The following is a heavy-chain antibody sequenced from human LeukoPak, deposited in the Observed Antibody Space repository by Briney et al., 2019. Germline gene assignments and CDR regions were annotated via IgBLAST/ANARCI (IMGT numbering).Heavy chain of an antibody. V-gene: IGHV3-23*01. D-gene: IGHD4-17*01. CDR1: GFTFSSYA. Sequence: PGGSLRLSCAASGFTFSSYAMSWVRQAPGKGLEWVSAISGSGGSTYYADSVKGRFTISRDNSKNTLYLQMNSLRAEDTAVYYCAKGEASDYGAYYFDYWGQGTLVIVSS. CDR3: AKGEASDYGAYYFDY. J-gene: IGHJ4*02. CDR2: ISGSGGST.